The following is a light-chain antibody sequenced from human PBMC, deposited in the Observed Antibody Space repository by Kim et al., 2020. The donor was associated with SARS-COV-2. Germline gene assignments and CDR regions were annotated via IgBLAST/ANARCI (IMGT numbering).Light chain of an antibody. J-gene: IGLJ2*01. CDR1: KLGGKY. CDR3: QAWDGRTVV. Sequence: SESPGQTARITCSGDKLGGKYVCWYQQKPGRSPVLVIYEDYKRPSGIPERFSGSNSGNTATLTISGTQAMDEADYYCQAWDGRTVVFGGGTQLTVL. CDR2: EDY. V-gene: IGLV3-1*01.